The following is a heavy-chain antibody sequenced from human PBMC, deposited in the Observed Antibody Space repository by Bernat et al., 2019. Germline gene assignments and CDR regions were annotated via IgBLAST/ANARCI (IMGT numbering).Heavy chain of an antibody. CDR1: GFTFSSYS. J-gene: IGHJ4*02. V-gene: IGHV3-21*01. CDR3: ARERSSSSHSDY. D-gene: IGHD6-6*01. Sequence: EVQLVESGGGLVKPGGSLRLSCAASGFTFSSYSMNWVRQAPGKGLEWVSSITSTSSYIYYADSVKGRFTISRDKAKNSLYLQMNSLSAEDPAVYYWARERSSSSHSDYWGQGTLVTVSS. CDR2: ITSTSSYI.